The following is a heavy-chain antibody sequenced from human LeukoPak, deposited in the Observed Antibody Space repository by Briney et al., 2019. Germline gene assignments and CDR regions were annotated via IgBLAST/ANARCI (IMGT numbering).Heavy chain of an antibody. D-gene: IGHD3-22*01. Sequence: SETLSLTCTVSGGSISSGDYYWSWIRQPPGKGLEWIGYIYYSGSTYYNPSLKSRVTISVDTSKNQFSLKLSSVTAADTAVYYCARSERWHYYDSVGDPWGQGTLVTVSS. V-gene: IGHV4-30-4*08. CDR3: ARSERWHYYDSVGDP. CDR2: IYYSGST. CDR1: GGSISSGDYY. J-gene: IGHJ5*02.